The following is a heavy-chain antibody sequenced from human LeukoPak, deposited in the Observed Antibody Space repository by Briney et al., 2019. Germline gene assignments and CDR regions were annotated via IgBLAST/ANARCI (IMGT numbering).Heavy chain of an antibody. Sequence: PSETLSLTCTVSGGSISSYYWSWIRQPPGKGLEWIGYIYYSGTTYYNPSLKSRVSISVDTSKNQFSLKLRSVTAADTAVYYCARHDYGDYGWFDPWGQGTLVTVSS. J-gene: IGHJ5*02. CDR1: GGSISSYY. CDR2: IYYSGTT. CDR3: ARHDYGDYGWFDP. D-gene: IGHD4-17*01. V-gene: IGHV4-59*08.